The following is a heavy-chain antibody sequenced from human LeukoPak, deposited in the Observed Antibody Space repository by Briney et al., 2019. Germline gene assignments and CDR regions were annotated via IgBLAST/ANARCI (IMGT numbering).Heavy chain of an antibody. D-gene: IGHD4-11*01. CDR1: GGSFSGYY. CDR2: INHSGST. Sequence: PSETLSLTCAVYGGSFSGYYWSWIRQPPGKGLEWIGEINHSGSTNYNPSLKSRVTISVDTSKNQFSLKLSSVTAADTAVYYCARGLYSNPKYDYWGQGTLVTVSS. V-gene: IGHV4-34*01. J-gene: IGHJ4*02. CDR3: ARGLYSNPKYDY.